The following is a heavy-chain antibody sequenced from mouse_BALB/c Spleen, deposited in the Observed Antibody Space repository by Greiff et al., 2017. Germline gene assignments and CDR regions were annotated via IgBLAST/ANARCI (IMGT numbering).Heavy chain of an antibody. J-gene: IGHJ3*01. CDR2: IYPYNGGT. CDR1: GYTFTDYN. V-gene: IGHV1S29*02. D-gene: IGHD2-4*01. Sequence: EVKLQQSGPELVKPGASVKISCKASGYTFTDYNMHWVKQSHGKSLEWIGYIYPYNGGTGYNQKFKSKATLTVDNSSSTAYMELRSLTSEDSAVYYCARGDDYDVPFAYWGQGTLVTVSA. CDR3: ARGDDYDVPFAY.